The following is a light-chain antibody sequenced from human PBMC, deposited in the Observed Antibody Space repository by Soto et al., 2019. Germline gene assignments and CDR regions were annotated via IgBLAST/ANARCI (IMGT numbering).Light chain of an antibody. V-gene: IGKV1-5*03. Sequence: DIQMTQSPSTLSASVGDRVTITCRASQSISRLLAWYQQKPGRAPTLLIYKASTLEIGVPSRFSGSGSGTEFTLTINSLQPDDFATYYCQQYNSYPLTFGQGTRLEIK. J-gene: IGKJ5*01. CDR2: KAS. CDR3: QQYNSYPLT. CDR1: QSISRL.